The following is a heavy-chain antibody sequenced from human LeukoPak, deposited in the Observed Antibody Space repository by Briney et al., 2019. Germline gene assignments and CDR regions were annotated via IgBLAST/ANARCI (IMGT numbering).Heavy chain of an antibody. V-gene: IGHV3-11*01. CDR2: ISSSGRTI. D-gene: IGHD3-9*01. J-gene: IGHJ6*02. CDR1: GFTFSDYY. Sequence: GGSLRLSCAASGFTFSDYYMSWIRQAPGKGLEWVSYISSSGRTIYYADSVKGRFTISRDNAKNSLYLQMNSLRAEDTAVYYCARDLHYDILTGYSYYYYYGMDVWGQGTTVTVSS. CDR3: ARDLHYDILTGYSYYYYYGMDV.